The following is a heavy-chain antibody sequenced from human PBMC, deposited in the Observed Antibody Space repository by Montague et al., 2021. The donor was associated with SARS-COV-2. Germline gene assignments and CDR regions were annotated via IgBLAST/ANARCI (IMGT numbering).Heavy chain of an antibody. J-gene: IGHJ5*02. V-gene: IGHV4-39*07. CDR1: GGSISSSGYY. CDR2: IYYSGST. D-gene: IGHD3-16*02. CDR3: ARALIMITFGGVIAHWFDP. Sequence: SETLSLTCTVSGGSISSSGYYWGWIRQPPGKGLEWIGSIYYSGSTYYNPSLKSRVTISVDTSKNQFSLKLSSVTAADTAVYYCARALIMITFGGVIAHWFDPWGQGTLVTVSS.